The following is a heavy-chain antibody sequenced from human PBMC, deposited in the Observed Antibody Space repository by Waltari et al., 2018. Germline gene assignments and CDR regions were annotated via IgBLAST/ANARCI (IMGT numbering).Heavy chain of an antibody. V-gene: IGHV1-2*02. CDR3: ATYLRSSGSYSLIY. Sequence: QVQLVQSGAEVKQPGASGTVSCTASGSTLPDHYMHWVRKAPGQGLEWVGWMNHNSGGTNYAQKFQGRVTLTRDTSITTAYMELSSLRSDDTAVYYCATYLRSSGSYSLIYWGQGTLVTVSS. D-gene: IGHD1-26*01. CDR2: MNHNSGGT. J-gene: IGHJ4*02. CDR1: GSTLPDHY.